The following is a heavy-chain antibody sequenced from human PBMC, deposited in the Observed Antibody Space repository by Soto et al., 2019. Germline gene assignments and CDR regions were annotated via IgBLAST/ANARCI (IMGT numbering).Heavy chain of an antibody. D-gene: IGHD2-15*01. CDR2: MSAYNGNT. CDR1: GYTFTSYG. Sequence: ASVKVSCKASGYTFTSYGISWVRQAPGQGLEWMGWMSAYNGNTNYAQKLQGRVTMTTDTSTSTAYMELRSLRSDDAAVYYCASGGGQYCSGGSCFFIWGQGTMVTVSS. J-gene: IGHJ3*02. V-gene: IGHV1-18*01. CDR3: ASGGGQYCSGGSCFFI.